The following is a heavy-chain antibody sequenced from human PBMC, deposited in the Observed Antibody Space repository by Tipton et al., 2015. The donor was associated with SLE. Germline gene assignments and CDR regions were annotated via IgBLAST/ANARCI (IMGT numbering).Heavy chain of an antibody. V-gene: IGHV3-20*04. D-gene: IGHD6-13*01. CDR1: GFTFDDYG. Sequence: SLRLSCAASGFTFDDYGMGWVRQAPGKGLEWVSDINWNGRSTTYADSVRGRFTISRDNAKNSLYLQMNSLRAEDTAFYYCARVKQLLYYFDYWGQGALATVSS. CDR3: ARVKQLLYYFDY. CDR2: INWNGRST. J-gene: IGHJ4*02.